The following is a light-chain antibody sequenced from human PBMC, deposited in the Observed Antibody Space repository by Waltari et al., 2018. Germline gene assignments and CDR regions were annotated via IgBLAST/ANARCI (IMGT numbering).Light chain of an antibody. J-gene: IGKJ4*01. V-gene: IGKV3-11*01. Sequence: EIVFTQSPATLSLSPGARAPLSCRASQSADNYLAWYQQKPGQAPRLLIYDASNRATGIPARFSGSGSGTDFTLTISSLEPEDFAVYYCQQRGNWPPASFGGGTKVEIK. CDR3: QQRGNWPPAS. CDR2: DAS. CDR1: QSADNY.